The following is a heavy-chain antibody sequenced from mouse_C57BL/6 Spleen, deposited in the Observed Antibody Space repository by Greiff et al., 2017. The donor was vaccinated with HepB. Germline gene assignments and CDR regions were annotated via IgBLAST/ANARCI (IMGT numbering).Heavy chain of an antibody. CDR3: AREGRLPWFAY. J-gene: IGHJ3*01. CDR1: GFTFSSYA. Sequence: EVHLVESGGGLVKPGGSLKLSCAASGFTFSSYAMSWVRQTPEKRLEWVATISDGGSYTYYPDNVKGRFTISRDNAKNNLYLQMSHLKSEDTAMYYCAREGRLPWFAYWGQGTLVTVSA. CDR2: ISDGGSYT. D-gene: IGHD2-4*01. V-gene: IGHV5-4*01.